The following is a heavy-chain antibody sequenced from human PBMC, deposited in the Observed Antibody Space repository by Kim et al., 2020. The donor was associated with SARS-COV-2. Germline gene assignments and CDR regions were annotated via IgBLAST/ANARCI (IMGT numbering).Heavy chain of an antibody. D-gene: IGHD3-10*01. CDR3: ARRSGSLGSFGN. J-gene: IGHJ4*02. Sequence: GYAQKFQGRVTMTRNTSISTAYMELSSLRSEDTAVYYCARRSGSLGSFGNWGQGTLVTVSS. V-gene: IGHV1-8*01.